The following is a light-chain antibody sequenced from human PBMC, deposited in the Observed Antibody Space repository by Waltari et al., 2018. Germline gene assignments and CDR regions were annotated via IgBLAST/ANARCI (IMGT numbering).Light chain of an antibody. V-gene: IGLV2-14*01. Sequence: QSALTQPASVSGSPGQSITISCTGTSSDVGGYNYVSWYQQHTGKAPKLIIYDVSNRPSGVSNRFSGSKSGNTASLTISGLQAEDEADYYCSSYTSSSTLLFGGGTKLTVL. CDR3: SSYTSSSTLL. CDR2: DVS. CDR1: SSDVGGYNY. J-gene: IGLJ2*01.